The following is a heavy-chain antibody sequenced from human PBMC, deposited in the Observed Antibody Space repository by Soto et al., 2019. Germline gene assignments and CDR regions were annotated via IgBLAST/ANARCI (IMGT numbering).Heavy chain of an antibody. D-gene: IGHD2-21*01. CDR1: GYSFTSYA. CDR3: ESPARSYFGDGFDI. V-gene: IGHV1-3*01. J-gene: IGHJ3*02. CDR2: INAGNGNT. Sequence: QVQLVQSGAEVKKPGASVKVSCKASGYSFTSYAMHWVRQAPGQRLEWMGWINAGNGNTKYSQRFQGRVAITRDTSESTGYMELSSLRSEDTAVYYCESPARSYFGDGFDIWGQGTMVTVSS.